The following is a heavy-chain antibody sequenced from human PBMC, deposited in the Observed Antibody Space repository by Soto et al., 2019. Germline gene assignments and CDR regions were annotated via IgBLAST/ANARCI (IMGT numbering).Heavy chain of an antibody. V-gene: IGHV3-53*01. CDR1: GFAVSSSY. J-gene: IGHJ4*02. D-gene: IGHD1-26*01. CDR3: ARGLVGSTTCFDY. CDR2: IYSGGAT. Sequence: EVQVAESGGGLIQPGGSLRLSCAASGFAVSSSYMTWVRQAPGKGLEWVSVIYSGGATYYADSVKGRFTISRDNSKNTLYLQLNSLSPEDMAVYYCARGLVGSTTCFDYWGQGTLVTVSS.